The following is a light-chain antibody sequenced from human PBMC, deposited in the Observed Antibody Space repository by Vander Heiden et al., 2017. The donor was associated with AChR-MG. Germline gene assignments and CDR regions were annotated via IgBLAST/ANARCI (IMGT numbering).Light chain of an antibody. Sequence: SYELTQPPPVPVSPGQTASITCSGDKLGDKYACWYQQKPGQSPVRVIYQDSKRPSGIPERFSGSNSGNTATLTISGTQAMDEADYYCQAWDSSTAVFGGGTKLTVL. CDR2: QDS. V-gene: IGLV3-1*01. CDR3: QAWDSSTAV. J-gene: IGLJ2*01. CDR1: KLGDKY.